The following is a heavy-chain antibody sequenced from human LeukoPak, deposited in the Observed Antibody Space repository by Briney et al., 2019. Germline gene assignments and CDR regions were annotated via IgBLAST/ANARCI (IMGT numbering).Heavy chain of an antibody. V-gene: IGHV1-2*02. CDR3: ARDASSGYYESNFDY. CDR2: INPNSGGT. J-gene: IGHJ4*02. Sequence: ASVKVPCKASGYTFTGYYMHWVRQAPGQGLEWMGWINPNSGGTNYAQKFQGRVTMTRDTSISTAYMELSRLRSDDTAVYYCARDASSGYYESNFDYWGQGTLVTVSS. CDR1: GYTFTGYY. D-gene: IGHD3-22*01.